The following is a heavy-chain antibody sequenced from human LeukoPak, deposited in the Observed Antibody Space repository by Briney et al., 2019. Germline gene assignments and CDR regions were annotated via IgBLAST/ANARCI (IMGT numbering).Heavy chain of an antibody. CDR3: ARGPYGDYVDALDY. CDR1: GFTFNTYS. D-gene: IGHD4-17*01. CDR2: ISDISGTI. J-gene: IGHJ4*02. Sequence: PGGSLRLACAAAGFTFNTYSMNWVRQAPGKGLEWVSYISDISGTIYHADPVKGRFTLSRDHAKISLYLQMNSLRAEDTAVYYCARGPYGDYVDALDYWGQGTLVPVSS. V-gene: IGHV3-48*01.